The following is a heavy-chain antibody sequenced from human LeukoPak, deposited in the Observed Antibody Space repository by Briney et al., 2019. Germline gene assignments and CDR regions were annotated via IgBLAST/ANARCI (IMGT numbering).Heavy chain of an antibody. J-gene: IGHJ6*02. CDR2: IKEDGSEK. Sequence: GGSLRPSCAASAFTFSRYWISWVRHAPGKGLEWVANIKEDGSEKNHVDSVKGRFTISRDNAKNSLYLQMNSLRVEDTAVYYCAREIPQRLVAMDVWGQGTTVTVSS. CDR1: AFTFSRYW. CDR3: AREIPQRLVAMDV. D-gene: IGHD6-19*01. V-gene: IGHV3-7*04.